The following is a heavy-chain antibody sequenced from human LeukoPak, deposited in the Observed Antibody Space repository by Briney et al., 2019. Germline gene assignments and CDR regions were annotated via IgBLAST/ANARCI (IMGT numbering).Heavy chain of an antibody. J-gene: IGHJ6*03. V-gene: IGHV3-74*01. CDR2: IDSDGSST. Sequence: GGSLRLSCAASGFTFSSYWMHWVRQAPGKGLVWVSRIDSDGSSTNYADSVKGRFTISRDNAKNTLYLQMNSLRAEDTAVYYCLGDYYYSYMDVWGKGTTVTISS. CDR3: LGDYYYSYMDV. D-gene: IGHD3-16*01. CDR1: GFTFSSYW.